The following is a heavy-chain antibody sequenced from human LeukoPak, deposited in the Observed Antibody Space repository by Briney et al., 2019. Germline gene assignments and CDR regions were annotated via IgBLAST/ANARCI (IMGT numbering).Heavy chain of an antibody. CDR3: ARDLGSWYNNDAFDI. CDR2: ISSSSSYI. Sequence: PGGSLRLSCAASGFTFSSYSMNWVRQAPGKGLEWVSSISSSSSYIYYADSVKGRFTISRDNAKNSLYLQMNSLRAEDTAVYYCARDLGSWYNNDAFDIWGQGTMVTVSS. D-gene: IGHD6-13*01. V-gene: IGHV3-21*01. CDR1: GFTFSSYS. J-gene: IGHJ3*02.